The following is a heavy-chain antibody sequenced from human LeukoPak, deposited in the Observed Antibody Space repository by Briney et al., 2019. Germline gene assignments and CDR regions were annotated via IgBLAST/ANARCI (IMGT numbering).Heavy chain of an antibody. J-gene: IGHJ6*02. V-gene: IGHV3-30*18. Sequence: GGSLRLSCAASGFTLSSYGMHWVRQAPGKGLEWVAVISYDGSNKYYADSVKGRFTISRDNSKNTLYLQMNSLRAEDTAVYYCAKVPYSSGWYEGYYYYGMDVWGQGTTVTVSS. CDR2: ISYDGSNK. CDR1: GFTLSSYG. CDR3: AKVPYSSGWYEGYYYYGMDV. D-gene: IGHD6-19*01.